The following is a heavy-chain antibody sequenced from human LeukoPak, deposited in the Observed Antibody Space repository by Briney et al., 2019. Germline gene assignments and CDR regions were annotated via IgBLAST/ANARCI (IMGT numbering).Heavy chain of an antibody. J-gene: IGHJ6*03. CDR2: IQNDISTK. CDR3: AREGGSYYYSYYMDV. D-gene: IGHD1-26*01. CDR1: GFTFSNNG. V-gene: IGHV3-33*01. Sequence: GRSLRLSCAASGFTFSNNGLHWVRQAPGKGLEWVAFIQNDISTKYYADSVKGRFTISRDNAKNSLYLQMNSLRAEDTAVYSCAREGGSYYYSYYMDVWGKGTTVTVSS.